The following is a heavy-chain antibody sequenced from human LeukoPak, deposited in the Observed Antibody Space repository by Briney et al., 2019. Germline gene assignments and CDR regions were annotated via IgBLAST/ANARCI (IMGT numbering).Heavy chain of an antibody. CDR1: GAAFSNYS. CDR3: ARFLTVADCAASYGMDV. V-gene: IGHV1-69*02. CDR2: IIPILPIA. J-gene: IGHJ6*02. D-gene: IGHD2-21*02. Sequence: GASVKVSCTAAGAAFSNYSITWVRQAPGPGLEWMGMIIPILPIANYAQKFQGRLTITANKSTNTPYMQLSSLKSEDTAVYYCARFLTVADCAASYGMDVWGQGTTVTVSS.